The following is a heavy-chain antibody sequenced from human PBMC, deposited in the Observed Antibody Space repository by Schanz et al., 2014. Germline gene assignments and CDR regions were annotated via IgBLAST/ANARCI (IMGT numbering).Heavy chain of an antibody. CDR2: FT. J-gene: IGHJ4*02. D-gene: IGHD4-4*01. Sequence: QVQLVQSGAELKNPGASVKVSCKASGYSFSAYYIHWMRQAPGQGLEWLGRFTHISQKFQGRVTMTRDTSSPTAYMELNSLRSDDTAVYYCVRELSGVTFDYWGQGALVTVSS. CDR3: VRELSGVTFDY. V-gene: IGHV1-2*06. CDR1: GYSFSAYY.